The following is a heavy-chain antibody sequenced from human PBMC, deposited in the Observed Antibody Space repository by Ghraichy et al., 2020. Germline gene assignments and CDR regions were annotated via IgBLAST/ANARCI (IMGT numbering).Heavy chain of an antibody. CDR1: TGSISGYY. D-gene: IGHD4-17*01. CDR3: SRPHRDFGDDAFDN. Sequence: SQTLSLTCTVSTGSISGYYWSWIRQAPGKAPEWIGCIHSGNTDYNPSLRSRVTISVDTSKNQVSLKLTSVTATDTAVYYCSRPHRDFGDDAFDNWGQGTLVTVFS. J-gene: IGHJ4*02. CDR2: IHSGNT. V-gene: IGHV4-59*01.